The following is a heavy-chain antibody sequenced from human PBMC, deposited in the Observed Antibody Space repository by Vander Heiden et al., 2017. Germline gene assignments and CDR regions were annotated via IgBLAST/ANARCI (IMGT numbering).Heavy chain of an antibody. CDR1: CYTFTSYG. CDR2: ISAYNGNT. CDR3: ARDSIGYYGDGGDY. J-gene: IGHJ4*02. D-gene: IGHD3-22*01. V-gene: IGHV1-18*01. Sequence: HVQLVQPGAEVTKPGASVKVSSNASCYTFTSYGISWVRQAPGQGLEWMGWISAYNGNTNYAQKLQGRVTMTTDTSTSTAYKELRSVRSDDTAVYYCARDSIGYYGDGGDYWGEGTLVTVSS.